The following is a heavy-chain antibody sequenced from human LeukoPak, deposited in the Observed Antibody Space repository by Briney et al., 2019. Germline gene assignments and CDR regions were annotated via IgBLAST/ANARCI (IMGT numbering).Heavy chain of an antibody. CDR3: ARVVVVVAAGGGMDV. CDR1: GGSLSSSSDY. V-gene: IGHV4-39*07. CDR2: IYYSGYT. D-gene: IGHD2-15*01. Sequence: PSETLSLTCTVSGGSLSSSSDYWGWIRQPPGKGLEWIGSIYYSGYTYYSPSLKSRVTISVDTSRNQFSLKLSSVTAADTAVYYCARVVVVVAAGGGMDVWGQGTTVTVSS. J-gene: IGHJ6*02.